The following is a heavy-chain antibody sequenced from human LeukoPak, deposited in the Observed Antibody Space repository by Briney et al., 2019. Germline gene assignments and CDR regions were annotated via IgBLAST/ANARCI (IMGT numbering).Heavy chain of an antibody. CDR1: GFVFSNYG. CDR3: AKEDGRVSTGTSDFDF. D-gene: IGHD3-9*01. CDR2: IRYDGNNE. V-gene: IGHV3-30*02. Sequence: GGSLRLSCAASGFVFSNYGIHWIRQSPDKRLQWVAFIRYDGNNEYYADFVKGRFALSRDNSKNTAYLHLNSLRPDDTAVYFCAKEDGRVSTGTSDFDFWGQGTLVTVSP. J-gene: IGHJ4*02.